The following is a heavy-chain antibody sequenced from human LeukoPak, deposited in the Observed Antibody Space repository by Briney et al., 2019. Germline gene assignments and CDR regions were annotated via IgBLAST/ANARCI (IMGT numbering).Heavy chain of an antibody. CDR3: VKDDVYYYDSGAYPH. Sequence: GGSLRLSCSASGFTFSHYAMHWVRQAPGKGLEYLSTVSSNGGSTHYTDSVKGRFNISRDNSKSTLYLQMSSLRAEDTAVYYCVKDDVYYYDSGAYPHWGQGTLVTVSS. CDR2: VSSNGGST. V-gene: IGHV3-64D*06. J-gene: IGHJ1*01. D-gene: IGHD3-22*01. CDR1: GFTFSHYA.